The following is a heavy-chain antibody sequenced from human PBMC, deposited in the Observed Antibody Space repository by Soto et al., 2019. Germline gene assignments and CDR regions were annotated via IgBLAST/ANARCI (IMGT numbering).Heavy chain of an antibody. CDR3: ARDVAVAGTDFDY. CDR2: ISSSSSYI. J-gene: IGHJ4*02. Sequence: PGGSLRLSCAASGFTFSSYSMTWVRQAPGKGLEWVSSISSSSSYIYYADSVKGRFTISRDNAKNSLYLQMNSLRAADTAVYHCARDVAVAGTDFDYWGQGALVTVSS. V-gene: IGHV3-21*01. D-gene: IGHD6-19*01. CDR1: GFTFSSYS.